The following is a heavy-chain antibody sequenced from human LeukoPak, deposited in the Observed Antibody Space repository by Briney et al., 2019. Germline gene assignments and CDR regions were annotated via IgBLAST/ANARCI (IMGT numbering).Heavy chain of an antibody. CDR2: ISSSGSTI. Sequence: GGSLRLSCAASGFTFSDYYMSWIRQAPGKGLEWVSYISSSGSTIYYADSVKGRFTISRDNAKNSLYLQMNSLRAEDTAAYYCARRQWLAPPDYWGQGTLVTVSS. D-gene: IGHD6-19*01. CDR1: GFTFSDYY. V-gene: IGHV3-11*01. CDR3: ARRQWLAPPDY. J-gene: IGHJ4*02.